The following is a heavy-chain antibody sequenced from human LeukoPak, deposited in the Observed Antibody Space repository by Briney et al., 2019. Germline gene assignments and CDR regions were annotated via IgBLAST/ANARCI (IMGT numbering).Heavy chain of an antibody. D-gene: IGHD3-16*01. CDR1: GYTFTTYT. CDR2: ITGDGST. V-gene: IGHV1-3*03. Sequence: ASVKVSCKASGYTFTTYTMHWVRQAPGQSLEWMRWITGDGSTKYSGDFQARVTITGDTSANTAYMELNSLTSEDTAVYYCASQGHLGAFHLWGQGTMISVFS. CDR3: ASQGHLGAFHL. J-gene: IGHJ3*01.